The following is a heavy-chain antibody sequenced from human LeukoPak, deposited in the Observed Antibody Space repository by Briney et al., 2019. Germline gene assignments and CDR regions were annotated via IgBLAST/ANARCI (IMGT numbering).Heavy chain of an antibody. J-gene: IGHJ4*02. CDR2: INPNSGGT. V-gene: IGHV1-2*04. D-gene: IGHD3-9*01. CDR1: GYTFTDYY. Sequence: GASVKVSCKASGYTFTDYYVHWVRQAPGQGLEWMGWINPNSGGTNYAQKFQGWVTMTRDTSISTAYMELSRLRSDDTAVYYCARDRLRRNYHYDILTGPTHDDPGLDFDYWGQGTLVTVSS. CDR3: ARDRLRRNYHYDILTGPTHDDPGLDFDY.